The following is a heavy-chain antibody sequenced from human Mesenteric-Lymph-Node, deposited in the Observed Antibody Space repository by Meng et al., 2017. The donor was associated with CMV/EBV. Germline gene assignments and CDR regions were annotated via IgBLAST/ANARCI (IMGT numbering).Heavy chain of an antibody. J-gene: IGHJ6*02. CDR1: GGSITTGDYY. D-gene: IGHD3-10*02. Sequence: SETLSLTCIVSGGSITTGDYYWTWIRQSPGKGLEWIGYIHYSGSTHYNPSLKSRVSISVDASKKKFSLNLISVTAADTAVYYCARGGCSSCYYYYGMDVWGQGTTVTVSS. V-gene: IGHV4-30-4*08. CDR3: ARGGCSSCYYYYGMDV. CDR2: IHYSGST.